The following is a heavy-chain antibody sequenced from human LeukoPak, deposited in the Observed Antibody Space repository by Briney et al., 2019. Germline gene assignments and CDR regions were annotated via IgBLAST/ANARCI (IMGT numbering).Heavy chain of an antibody. CDR3: ARDLSVGSKPDLGFDY. Sequence: GGSLRLSCVASGFTFSSYNMNWVRQAPGKGLEWVSSISSSSRYIYYTDSVKGRFTISRDNAKNSLYLQMNSLRAEDTAVYYCARDLSVGSKPDLGFDYWGQGTLVTVTS. V-gene: IGHV3-21*01. D-gene: IGHD1-26*01. J-gene: IGHJ4*02. CDR2: ISSSSRYI. CDR1: GFTFSSYN.